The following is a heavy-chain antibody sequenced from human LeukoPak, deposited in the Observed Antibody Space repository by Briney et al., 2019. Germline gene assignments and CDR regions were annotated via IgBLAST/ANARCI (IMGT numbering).Heavy chain of an antibody. CDR1: GGSFSGYY. CDR2: INDSGST. Sequence: SETLSLTCAVYGGSFSGYYWSWIRQPPRKGLEWIGEINDSGSTNYNPSLMSRVTISVDTSENQFSLKLSSVTAADTAVYYCARAGKRITMVRGVSAGLDRRAAFDPWGQGTLVTVSS. CDR3: ARAGKRITMVRGVSAGLDRRAAFDP. D-gene: IGHD3-10*01. J-gene: IGHJ5*02. V-gene: IGHV4-34*01.